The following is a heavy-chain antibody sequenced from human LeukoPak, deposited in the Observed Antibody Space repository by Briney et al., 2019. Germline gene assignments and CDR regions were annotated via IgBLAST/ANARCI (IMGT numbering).Heavy chain of an antibody. J-gene: IGHJ4*02. V-gene: IGHV1-69*04. CDR2: TIPIFGIA. Sequence: ASVKVSCKASGGSFSGYAISWVRQAPGQGPEWMGRTIPIFGIANYAQKFRGRVTITADKSTSTAYMELSSLRSEDTAVYYCASGHYGDYGQWSSMNYWGQGTLVTVSS. D-gene: IGHD4-17*01. CDR3: ASGHYGDYGQWSSMNY. CDR1: GGSFSGYA.